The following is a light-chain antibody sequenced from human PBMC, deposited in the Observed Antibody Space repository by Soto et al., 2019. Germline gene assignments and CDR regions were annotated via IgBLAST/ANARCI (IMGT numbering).Light chain of an antibody. CDR1: QGICNY. J-gene: IGKJ2*01. Sequence: DIQLTQSPTFLSASLGERVTISCRASQGICNYLAWYQQKPGKAPNLLIFGASTLETGVPARFSGSGSGTEFTLTISSLQPEDFAIYYCQQLNNRPLTFGQGTKVESK. CDR3: QQLNNRPLT. CDR2: GAS. V-gene: IGKV1-9*01.